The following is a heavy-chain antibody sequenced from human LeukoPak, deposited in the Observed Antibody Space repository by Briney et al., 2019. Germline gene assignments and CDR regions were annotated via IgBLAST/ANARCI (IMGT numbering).Heavy chain of an antibody. CDR2: IIPIFGTA. CDR3: ARDGVTMVRGVPYYYYYMDV. J-gene: IGHJ6*03. Sequence: ASVKVSCKASGGTFSSYAISWVRQAPGQGLEWMGGIIPIFGTANYAQKFQGRVTITTDESTSTAYMELSSLRSEDTAVYYCARDGVTMVRGVPYYYYYMDVWGKGTTVTVSS. CDR1: GGTFSSYA. D-gene: IGHD3-10*01. V-gene: IGHV1-69*05.